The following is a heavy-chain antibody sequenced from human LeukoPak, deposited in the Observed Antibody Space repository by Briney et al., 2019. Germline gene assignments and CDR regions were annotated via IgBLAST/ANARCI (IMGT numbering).Heavy chain of an antibody. CDR3: ARGVDYYGV. Sequence: SETLSLTCTVSGGSISSSSYYWGWIRQPPGKGLEWIGEINHSGRTNYNPSLKSRVTISVDTSKKQFSLKLSSVTAADTAVYYCARGVDYYGVWGQGTLVTVSS. J-gene: IGHJ4*02. CDR2: INHSGRT. CDR1: GGSISSSSYY. D-gene: IGHD3-10*01. V-gene: IGHV4-39*07.